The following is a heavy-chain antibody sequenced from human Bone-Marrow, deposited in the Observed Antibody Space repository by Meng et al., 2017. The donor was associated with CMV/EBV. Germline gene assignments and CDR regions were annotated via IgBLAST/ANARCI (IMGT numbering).Heavy chain of an antibody. CDR3: AFSNYDFWSRYLPFDY. CDR1: GYTFTSYY. CDR2: INPNSGGT. J-gene: IGHJ4*02. V-gene: IGHV1-2*02. Sequence: ASVKVSCKASGYTFTSYYMHWVRQAPGQGLEWMGWINPNSGGTNYAQKFQGRVTMTRDTSISTAYMELSRLRSDDTAVYYCAFSNYDFWSRYLPFDYWGQGTLVTVSS. D-gene: IGHD3-3*01.